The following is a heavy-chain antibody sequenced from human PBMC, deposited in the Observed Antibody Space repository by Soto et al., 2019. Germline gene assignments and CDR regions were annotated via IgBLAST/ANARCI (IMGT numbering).Heavy chain of an antibody. D-gene: IGHD3-3*01. CDR2: ISGSGGST. V-gene: IGHV3-23*01. CDR1: GFTFSSYA. CDR3: AKASDYDFWSGYYLNFDY. Sequence: GGSLRLSCAASGFTFSSYAMSWVRQAPGKGLEWVSAISGSGGSTYYADSVKGRFTISRDNSKNTLYLQMNSLRAEDTAVYYCAKASDYDFWSGYYLNFDYWGQGTLVTVSS. J-gene: IGHJ4*02.